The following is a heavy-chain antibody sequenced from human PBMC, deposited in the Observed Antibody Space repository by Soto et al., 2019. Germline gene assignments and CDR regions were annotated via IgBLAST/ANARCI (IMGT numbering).Heavy chain of an antibody. CDR1: GGTFGNYG. Sequence: SVKVSCKASGGTFGNYGISWLRQAPGQGLEWMGGTIPIFDTPHYAQKFRDRVTITADATSTAYMELTSLTSEDTATYYCARDREDRSGTKYNWFDSWGQGTLVTVYS. J-gene: IGHJ5*01. CDR2: TIPIFDTP. V-gene: IGHV1-69*13. D-gene: IGHD3-10*01. CDR3: ARDREDRSGTKYNWFDS.